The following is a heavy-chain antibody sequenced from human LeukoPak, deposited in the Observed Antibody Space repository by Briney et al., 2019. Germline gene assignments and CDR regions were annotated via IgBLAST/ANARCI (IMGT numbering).Heavy chain of an antibody. D-gene: IGHD5-18*01. CDR1: GGSFSGYY. Sequence: SETLSLTCAVYGGSFSGYYWSWIRQPPGKGLEWIGEINHSGSTNYNPSLKSRVTISVDTSKNQFSLKLSSVTAADTAVYYCARGLPFYSSGYVRYYMDVWGKGTTVTVSS. CDR3: ARGLPFYSSGYVRYYMDV. CDR2: INHSGST. J-gene: IGHJ6*03. V-gene: IGHV4-34*01.